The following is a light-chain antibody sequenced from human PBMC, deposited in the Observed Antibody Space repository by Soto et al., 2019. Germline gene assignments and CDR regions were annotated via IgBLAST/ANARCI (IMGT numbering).Light chain of an antibody. CDR3: LLFYGDGVV. J-gene: IGLJ2*01. CDR2: STT. V-gene: IGLV7-43*01. Sequence: QAVVTQEPSLTVSPGGTVTLTCASSTGAVTSGYYPNWFQQKPGQPPRALIYSTTYKHSWTPARFSGSLLGGKAALTLSGVQPEDEADYNCLLFYGDGVVFGGGTQLTVL. CDR1: TGAVTSGYY.